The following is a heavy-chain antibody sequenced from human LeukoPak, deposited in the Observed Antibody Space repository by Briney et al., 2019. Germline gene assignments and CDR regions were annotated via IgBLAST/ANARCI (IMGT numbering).Heavy chain of an antibody. CDR2: IKQDGNEK. CDR3: ARFGCYTPGYFDL. Sequence: GGSLRLSCAASGFTFSSYWMSWVRPAPGKGLEWVANIKQDGNEKYYVDSVKGRFTISRDNDKNSLYLQMNSLGADDTAVYYCARFGCYTPGYFDLWGRGTLVTVSS. D-gene: IGHD2-2*02. V-gene: IGHV3-7*01. CDR1: GFTFSSYW. J-gene: IGHJ2*01.